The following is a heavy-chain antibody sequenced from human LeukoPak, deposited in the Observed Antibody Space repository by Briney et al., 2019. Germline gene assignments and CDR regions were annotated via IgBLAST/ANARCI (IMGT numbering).Heavy chain of an antibody. CDR1: GYSFISYG. V-gene: IGHV1-18*01. CDR2: ISAYNGNT. Sequence: ASVKVSCKASGYSFISYGISWVRQAPGQGLEWMGWISAYNGNTNYTQKLQGKVTMTTDTSTSTVYLDLSSLRSDDTAVYYCARVWVGATKAGYGYWGQGTLVTVSS. D-gene: IGHD1-26*01. CDR3: ARVWVGATKAGYGY. J-gene: IGHJ4*02.